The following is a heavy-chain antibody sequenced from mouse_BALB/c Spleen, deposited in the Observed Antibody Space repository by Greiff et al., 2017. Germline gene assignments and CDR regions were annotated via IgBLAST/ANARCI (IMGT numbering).Heavy chain of an antibody. CDR2: IYPSDSYT. D-gene: IGHD1-1*02. CDR1: GYTFTSYW. J-gene: IGHJ2*01. CDR3: TRYGRYYFDY. Sequence: VQLQQPGAELVRPGASVKLSCKASGYTFTSYWINWVKQRPGQGLEWIGNIYPSDSYTNYNQKFKDKATLTVDKSSSTAYMQLSSPTSEDSAVYYCTRYGRYYFDYWGQGTTLTVSS. V-gene: IGHV1-69*02.